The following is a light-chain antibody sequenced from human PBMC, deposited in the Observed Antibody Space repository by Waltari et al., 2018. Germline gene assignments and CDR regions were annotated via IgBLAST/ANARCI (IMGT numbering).Light chain of an antibody. CDR1: QSVLYRSNNKNY. CDR2: WAS. Sequence: DIVMTQSPDSLAVPLGERAPINCKSSQSVLYRSNNKNYLAWYQQKPGQPPKLLIYWASTRESGVPDRFSGSGSGTDFTLTISSLQAEDVAVYYCQQYYSTPFTFGPGTKVDIK. CDR3: QQYYSTPFT. V-gene: IGKV4-1*01. J-gene: IGKJ3*01.